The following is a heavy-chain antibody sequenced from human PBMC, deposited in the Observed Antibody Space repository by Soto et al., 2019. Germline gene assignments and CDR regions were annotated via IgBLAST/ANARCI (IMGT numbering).Heavy chain of an antibody. V-gene: IGHV4-39*01. CDR2: VSNTGNT. CDR1: GGSIRGGYY. D-gene: IGHD6-13*01. CDR3: ARCRFYSSTWYTAFDI. J-gene: IGHJ3*02. Sequence: SETPVLTCSVSGGSIRGGYYWGWVRQPPGKGLEWIGCVSNTGNTYQSPSLKSRLIVSADTPNNQFSLRLSSVTAEDTAVYYCARCRFYSSTWYTAFDIWGHGTAVTVSS.